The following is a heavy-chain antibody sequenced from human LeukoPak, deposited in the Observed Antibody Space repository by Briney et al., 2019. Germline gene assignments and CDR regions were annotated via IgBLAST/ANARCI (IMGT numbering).Heavy chain of an antibody. CDR3: ARTTYYYGSGSYFDLDY. V-gene: IGHV3-30-3*01. Sequence: GGSLRLSCAASGFTFSSYAMHWVRQAPGKGLEWVAVISYDGSNKYYADSVKGRFTISRDNSKNTLYLQMNSLRAEDTAVYYCARTTYYYGSGSYFDLDYWGQGTLVTVSS. CDR1: GFTFSSYA. J-gene: IGHJ4*02. D-gene: IGHD3-10*01. CDR2: ISYDGSNK.